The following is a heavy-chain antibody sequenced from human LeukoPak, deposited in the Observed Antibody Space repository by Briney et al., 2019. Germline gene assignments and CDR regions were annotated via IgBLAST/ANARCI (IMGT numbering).Heavy chain of an antibody. CDR2: INLNSGGT. V-gene: IGHV1-2*02. CDR1: GYTFTGYY. CDR3: ARDRTVPAANWFDP. J-gene: IGHJ5*02. Sequence: APVKVSCKASGYTFTGYYMHWVRQAPGQGLEWMGWINLNSGGTNYAQKFQGRVTMTRDTSISTAYMELSRLRSDDTAVYYCARDRTVPAANWFDPWGQGTLVTVSS. D-gene: IGHD2-2*01.